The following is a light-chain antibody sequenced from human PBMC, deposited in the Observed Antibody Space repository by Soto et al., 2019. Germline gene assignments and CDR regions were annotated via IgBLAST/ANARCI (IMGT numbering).Light chain of an antibody. CDR3: QQSYSAPPWT. CDR2: AAS. V-gene: IGKV1-39*01. Sequence: DIQMTQSPSSLSASVGDTVTITCRASRSITTYLNWYQQKPGKAPTLLIYAASSLKSGGPSRFXGRGSGTDFTLTISSLQPEDFATYDCQQSYSAPPWTFGQGTKLEIK. CDR1: RSITTY. J-gene: IGKJ2*01.